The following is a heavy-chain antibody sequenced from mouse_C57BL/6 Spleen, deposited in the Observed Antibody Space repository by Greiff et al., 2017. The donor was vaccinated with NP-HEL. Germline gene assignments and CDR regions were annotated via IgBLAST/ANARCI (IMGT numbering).Heavy chain of an antibody. J-gene: IGHJ2*01. V-gene: IGHV5-6*01. Sequence: EVQLVESGGDLVKPGGSLKLSCAASGFTFSSYGMSWVRQTPDKRLEWVATISSGGSYTYYPASVKGRFTISRDNAKNTLYLQMSSLKSEDTAMYYCARHPDGYYRYFDYWGQGTTLTVSS. CDR2: ISSGGSYT. D-gene: IGHD2-3*01. CDR3: ARHPDGYYRYFDY. CDR1: GFTFSSYG.